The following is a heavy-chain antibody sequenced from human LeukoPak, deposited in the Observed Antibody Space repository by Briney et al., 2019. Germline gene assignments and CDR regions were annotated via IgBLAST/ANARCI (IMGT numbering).Heavy chain of an antibody. CDR3: ARARSSSWYFGY. J-gene: IGHJ4*02. Sequence: SETLSLTCTVSGGSISSYYWSWIRQPPGKGLEWIGYIYYSGSTNYNPSLKSRVTISVDTSKNQFSLKLSSVTAADTAVYYCARARSSSWYFGYWGQGTLVTVSS. CDR2: IYYSGST. V-gene: IGHV4-59*12. CDR1: GGSISSYY. D-gene: IGHD6-13*01.